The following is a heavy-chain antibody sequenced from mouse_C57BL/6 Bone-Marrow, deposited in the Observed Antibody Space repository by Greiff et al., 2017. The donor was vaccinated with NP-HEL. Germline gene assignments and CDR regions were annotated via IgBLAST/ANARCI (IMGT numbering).Heavy chain of an antibody. D-gene: IGHD6-1*01. CDR3: ARRTLTSFDY. J-gene: IGHJ2*01. CDR1: GYTFTSYG. CDR2: IYPRSGNT. V-gene: IGHV1-81*01. Sequence: QVQLKESGAELARPGASVKLSCKASGYTFTSYGISWVKQRTGQGLEWIGEIYPRSGNTYYNEKFKGKATLTADKSSSTAYMELRSLTSEDSAVYFCARRTLTSFDYWGQGTTLTVSS.